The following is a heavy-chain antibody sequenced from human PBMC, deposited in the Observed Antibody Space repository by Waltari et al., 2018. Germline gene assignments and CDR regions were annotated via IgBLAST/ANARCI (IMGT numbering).Heavy chain of an antibody. Sequence: QVQLVQSGAEVKKPGASVKVSCKASGYTFTSYDINWVRQATGQGLEWMGWMNPNSGNTGYAQKFQGRVTITRNTSISTAYMELSSLRSEDTAVYYCARENFSYYYGSDYYYYYMDVWGKGTTVTVSS. CDR1: GYTFTSYD. J-gene: IGHJ6*03. D-gene: IGHD3-10*01. V-gene: IGHV1-8*03. CDR3: ARENFSYYYGSDYYYYYMDV. CDR2: MNPNSGNT.